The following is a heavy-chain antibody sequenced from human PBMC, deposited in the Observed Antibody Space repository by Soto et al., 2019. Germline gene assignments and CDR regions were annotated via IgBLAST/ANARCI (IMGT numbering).Heavy chain of an antibody. CDR3: TCQIASGY. CDR2: ISFDGSTK. V-gene: IGHV3-30*03. D-gene: IGHD3-10*01. Sequence: QVQLVESGGGVVQPGRSLRLSCAASGFTFSNSGMHWVRQAPGKGLEWVAVISFDGSTKYYADSVKGRFSISRDNSKNTLYLEMNSLRADDAAVYYCTCQIASGYWGQGTLVTVSS. J-gene: IGHJ4*02. CDR1: GFTFSNSG.